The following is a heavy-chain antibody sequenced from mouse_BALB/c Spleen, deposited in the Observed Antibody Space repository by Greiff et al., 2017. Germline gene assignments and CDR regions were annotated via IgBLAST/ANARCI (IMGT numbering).Heavy chain of an antibody. CDR1: GYTFTSYY. Sequence: QVQLQQSGPELVKPGASVRISCKASGYTFTSYYIHWVKQRPGQGLEWIGWIYPGNVNTKYNEKFKGKATLTADKSSSTAYMQLSSLTSEDSAVYFCARWGGTTATYAMDYWGQGTSVTVSS. CDR2: IYPGNVNT. CDR3: ARWGGTTATYAMDY. V-gene: IGHV1S56*01. J-gene: IGHJ4*01. D-gene: IGHD1-2*01.